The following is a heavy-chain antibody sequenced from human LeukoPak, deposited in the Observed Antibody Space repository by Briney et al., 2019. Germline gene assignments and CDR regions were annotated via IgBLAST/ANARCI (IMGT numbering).Heavy chain of an antibody. CDR1: GFTFSAYN. CDR2: NSRSSTTI. V-gene: IGHV3-48*02. D-gene: IGHD2-2*01. CDR3: ARAAGYYAPFDY. Sequence: GGSLRLSCAASGFTFSAYNMYWVRQAPGKGLEWISYNSRSSTTIYYADSVKGRFTISRDDAKNSLYLQINSLRDEGTAVYYCARAAGYYAPFDYWGQGTLVTVSS. J-gene: IGHJ4*02.